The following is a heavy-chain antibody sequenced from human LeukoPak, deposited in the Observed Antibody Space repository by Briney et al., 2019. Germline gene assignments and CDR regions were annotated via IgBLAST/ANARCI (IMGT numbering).Heavy chain of an antibody. D-gene: IGHD3-10*01. CDR3: ARTSYYYHMDV. CDR1: GGAFNAFD. CDR2: IIPMFATP. J-gene: IGHJ6*03. Sequence: SVKVSSKHSGGAFNAFDISCVRQAPGQRLEWTGGIIPMFATPNYAQKFQARHTITADTSSTTCYMELSGLTYHDTAMYYCARTSYYYHMDVWGKGATVTVSS. V-gene: IGHV1-69*06.